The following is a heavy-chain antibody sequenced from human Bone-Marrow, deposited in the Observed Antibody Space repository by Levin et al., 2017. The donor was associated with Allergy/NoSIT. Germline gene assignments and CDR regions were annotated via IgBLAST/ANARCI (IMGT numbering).Heavy chain of an antibody. J-gene: IGHJ6*02. V-gene: IGHV3-30*18. CDR1: DLTFSSYA. CDR2: ISHDGSRK. Sequence: GESLKISCAASDLTFSSYAMHWVRQAPGKGLEWVAVISHDGSRKEYADSVKGRSTISRDNSRNTLSLQMDSLRGEDTAVYYCAKSGGSYLRFYFHGLDVWGLGTTVTVSS. CDR3: AKSGGSYLRFYFHGLDV. D-gene: IGHD1-26*01.